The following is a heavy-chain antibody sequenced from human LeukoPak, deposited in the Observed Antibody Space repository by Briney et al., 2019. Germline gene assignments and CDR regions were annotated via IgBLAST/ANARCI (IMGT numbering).Heavy chain of an antibody. D-gene: IGHD6-13*01. CDR1: GGSISSYY. CDR2: IYYSGST. Sequence: PSETLSLTCTVSGGSISSYYWSWIRQPPGKGLEWIGYIYYSGSTNYNPSLKSRVTISVDTSKTQISLKLSSVTAADTAVYYCARAYSSSWYFNWFDPWGQGALVTVSS. J-gene: IGHJ5*02. V-gene: IGHV4-59*08. CDR3: ARAYSSSWYFNWFDP.